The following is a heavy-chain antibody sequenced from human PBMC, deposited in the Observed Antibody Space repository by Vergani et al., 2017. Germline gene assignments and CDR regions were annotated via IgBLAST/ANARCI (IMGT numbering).Heavy chain of an antibody. CDR3: ARGGSIAAPSYLYYFYMDV. J-gene: IGHJ6*03. Sequence: QVQLVQSGAEMKKPGASVNVSCKTSGYSFNSYGHNWVRQAPGQGLEWLGWISGYDGKTKYVEKLQGRITVTIDTSTNSAYMELRGLRSDDTAVYYCARGGSIAAPSYLYYFYMDVWGKGTSVTVSS. CDR1: GYSFNSYG. D-gene: IGHD6-6*01. CDR2: ISGYDGKT. V-gene: IGHV1-18*01.